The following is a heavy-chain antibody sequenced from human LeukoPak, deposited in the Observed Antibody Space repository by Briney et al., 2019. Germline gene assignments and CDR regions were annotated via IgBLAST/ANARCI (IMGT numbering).Heavy chain of an antibody. CDR2: IYYSGST. CDR1: GGSVSSGSYY. D-gene: IGHD3-16*01. V-gene: IGHV4-61*01. CDR3: AGRRGWLANPYTAIHYWYFDL. Sequence: PSETLSLTCTVSGGSVSSGSYYWSWIRQPPGKGLEWIGYIYYSGSTNYNPSLKSRVTISVDTSKNQFSLKLSSVTAADTAVYYCAGRRGWLANPYTAIHYWYFDLWGRGTLVTVSS. J-gene: IGHJ2*01.